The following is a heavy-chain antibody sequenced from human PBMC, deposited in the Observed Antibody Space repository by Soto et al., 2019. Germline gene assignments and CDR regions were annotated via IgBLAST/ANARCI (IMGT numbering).Heavy chain of an antibody. CDR1: GGSISSSSYY. CDR3: ARHVAAPVGFHLDY. J-gene: IGHJ4*02. D-gene: IGHD6-6*01. CDR2: IYYSGST. Sequence: SETLSLTCTVSGGSISSSSYYWGWIRQPPGKGLEWIGSIYYSGSTYYNPSLKSRVTISVDTSKNQFSLKLSSVTAADTAVYYCARHVAAPVGFHLDYWGQGTLVTVSS. V-gene: IGHV4-39*01.